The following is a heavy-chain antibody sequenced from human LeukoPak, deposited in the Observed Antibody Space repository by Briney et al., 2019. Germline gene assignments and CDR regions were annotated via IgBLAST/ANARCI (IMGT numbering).Heavy chain of an antibody. Sequence: ASVKVSCKASGYTFTGYYMHWVRQAPGQGLEWMGFIDPKNGGTNYAQKFQGRVTLTRDTSISTAHMELSSLRSDDTAVYHCATDEGGWGQGTLVTVSS. J-gene: IGHJ1*01. CDR3: ATDEGG. D-gene: IGHD3-16*01. V-gene: IGHV1-2*02. CDR1: GYTFTGYY. CDR2: IDPKNGGT.